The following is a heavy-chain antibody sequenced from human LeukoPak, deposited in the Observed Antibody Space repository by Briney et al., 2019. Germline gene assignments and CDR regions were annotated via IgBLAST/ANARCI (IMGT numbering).Heavy chain of an antibody. CDR2: IYTSGST. V-gene: IGHV4-61*02. CDR1: GGSISSGTYY. Sequence: SETLSLTCTVSGGSISSGTYYWSWIRQPAGKGLEWIGRIYTSGSTNYNPSLKSRVTISVDTSKNQFSLELTPVTAADTAAYYCARGPTYWYFDLWGRGTLVTVSS. J-gene: IGHJ2*01. CDR3: ARGPTYWYFDL.